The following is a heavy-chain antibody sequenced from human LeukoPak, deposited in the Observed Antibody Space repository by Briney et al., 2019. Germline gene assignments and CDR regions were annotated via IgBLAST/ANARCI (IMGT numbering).Heavy chain of an antibody. J-gene: IGHJ6*03. CDR1: GGSFSGYY. CDR3: ARGRQDVTMIVVVMTAVSYYLDV. CDR2: MNPSRST. V-gene: IGHV4-34*01. Sequence: PSETLSLTCAVYGGSFSGYYWTWIRQTPEKGLEWIGGMNPSRSTNYNPSLKSRVTISVDTSKNQFSLELSSVTAADTAVYYCARGRQDVTMIVVVMTAVSYYLDVWGKGTTVTVS. D-gene: IGHD3-22*01.